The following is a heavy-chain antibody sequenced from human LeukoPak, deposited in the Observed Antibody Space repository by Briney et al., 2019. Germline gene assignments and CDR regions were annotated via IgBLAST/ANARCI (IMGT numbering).Heavy chain of an antibody. CDR3: ARAPFYYGLWSGHFDY. CDR1: GFTFSDYY. J-gene: IGHJ4*02. CDR2: ISPSATSI. Sequence: GGSLRLSCAASGFTFSDYYMSWIRQAPGKGLQLLSFISPSATSIHYADSVRGRFTISRDNGKNSLDLQMNSLRAEDTAVYFCARAPFYYGLWSGHFDYWGQGGLVTVSS. V-gene: IGHV3-11*01. D-gene: IGHD3-3*01.